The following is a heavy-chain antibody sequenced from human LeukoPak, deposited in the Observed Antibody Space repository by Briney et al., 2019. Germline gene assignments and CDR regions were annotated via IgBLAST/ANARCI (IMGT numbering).Heavy chain of an antibody. CDR1: GGSFSGYY. D-gene: IGHD3-10*01. CDR2: IFYSGST. Sequence: SETLSLTCAVYGGSFSGYYWSWIRQPPGKGLEWIGNIFYSGSTYYSPSLRSRVTISLDTSRNQFSLKLNSVTAADTAVYYCAKSNGYGLIDIWGQGTMVTVSS. J-gene: IGHJ3*02. CDR3: AKSNGYGLIDI. V-gene: IGHV4-34*12.